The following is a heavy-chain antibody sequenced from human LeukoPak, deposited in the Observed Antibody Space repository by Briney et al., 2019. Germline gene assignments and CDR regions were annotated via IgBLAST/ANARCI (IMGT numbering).Heavy chain of an antibody. Sequence: GGSLRLSCAASGFTFSSSWMHWFRQPPGRGLVWVSRISSDGSSTIYADSVKGRFTISRDNAKNTLYLQMNSLRVEDTAVYFCARDWGGYGPTSHDYWGQGTLVTVSS. CDR3: ARDWGGYGPTSHDY. D-gene: IGHD3-16*01. V-gene: IGHV3-74*01. CDR1: GFTFSSSW. CDR2: ISSDGSST. J-gene: IGHJ4*02.